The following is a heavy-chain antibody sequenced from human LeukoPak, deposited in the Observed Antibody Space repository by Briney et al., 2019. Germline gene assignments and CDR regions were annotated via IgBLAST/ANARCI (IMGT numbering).Heavy chain of an antibody. V-gene: IGHV4-34*01. D-gene: IGHD6-13*01. CDR2: INHSGST. Sequence: SETLSLTCAVYGGSFSGCHWSWIRQPPGKGLEWIGEINHSGSTNYNPSLKSRVTISVDTSKNQFSLKLSSVTAADTAVYYCARHLIAAAGIASFDYWGQGTLVTVSS. CDR3: ARHLIAAAGIASFDY. CDR1: GGSFSGCH. J-gene: IGHJ4*02.